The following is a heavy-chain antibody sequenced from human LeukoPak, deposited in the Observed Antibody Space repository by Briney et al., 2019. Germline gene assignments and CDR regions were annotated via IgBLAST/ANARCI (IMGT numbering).Heavy chain of an antibody. Sequence: GGSLRLSCAASEFSFDNYRMNWVRQAPGKGLEWVANINQDGSEKYYVHSVKGRFTISRDNAKNSLYLQMNSLRAEDTAVYYCARDPYGSGSYSDYWGQGTLVTVSS. CDR2: INQDGSEK. CDR1: EFSFDNYR. V-gene: IGHV3-7*01. D-gene: IGHD3-10*01. J-gene: IGHJ4*02. CDR3: ARDPYGSGSYSDY.